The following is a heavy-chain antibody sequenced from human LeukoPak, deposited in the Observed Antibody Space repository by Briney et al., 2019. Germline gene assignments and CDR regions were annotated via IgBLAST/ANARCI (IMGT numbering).Heavy chain of an antibody. D-gene: IGHD1-26*01. CDR1: GGSISSGSYY. V-gene: IGHV4-61*02. CDR3: ARARREPHPFDY. J-gene: IGHJ4*02. CDR2: IYTSGST. Sequence: SETLSLTCTVSGGSISSGSYYWSWIRQPAGKGLEWIGRIYTSGSTNYNPSLKSRVTISVDTSKNQFSLKLSSVTAADTAVYYCARARREPHPFDYWGQGTLVTVSS.